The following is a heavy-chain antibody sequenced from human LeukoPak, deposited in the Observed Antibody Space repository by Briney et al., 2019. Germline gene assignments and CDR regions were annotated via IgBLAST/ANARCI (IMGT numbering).Heavy chain of an antibody. J-gene: IGHJ6*02. CDR1: GGSISSGGYY. V-gene: IGHV4-31*03. Sequence: PSQTLSLTCTVSGGSISSGGYYWSWIRQHPGKGLEWIGYIYYSGSTYYNPSLKSRVTISVDTSKNQFSLKLSSVTAADTAVYYCARGYCSSTSCSYGMDVWGQGTTVTVSS. CDR2: IYYSGST. D-gene: IGHD2-2*01. CDR3: ARGYCSSTSCSYGMDV.